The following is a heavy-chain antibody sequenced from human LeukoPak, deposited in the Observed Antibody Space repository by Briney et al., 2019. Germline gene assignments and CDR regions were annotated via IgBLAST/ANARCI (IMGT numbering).Heavy chain of an antibody. J-gene: IGHJ4*02. Sequence: GSLRLSCAASGFTFSSYTMSWVRQAPGKGLEWVSAISGSGGSTYYADSVKGRFTISRDNSKNTLYLQMNSLRAEDTAVYYCAKDRRAIAVAGLFDYWGQGTLVTVSS. CDR2: ISGSGGST. D-gene: IGHD6-19*01. CDR1: GFTFSSYT. CDR3: AKDRRAIAVAGLFDY. V-gene: IGHV3-23*01.